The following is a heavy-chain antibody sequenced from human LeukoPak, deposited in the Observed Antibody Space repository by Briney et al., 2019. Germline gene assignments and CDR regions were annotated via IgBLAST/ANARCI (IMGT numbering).Heavy chain of an antibody. D-gene: IGHD3-22*01. J-gene: IGHJ4*02. CDR3: AKGFYYDSRGGYYFDY. CDR2: IRQDDSEK. CDR1: GFTFSDYW. Sequence: GGSLRLPCSASGFTFSDYWMMWVRQAPGKGLEWVGNIRQDDSEKNYVDSVKGRFTISRDNSKNTQYLQMNSLRAEDTAVYYCAKGFYYDSRGGYYFDYWGQGTLVTVSS. V-gene: IGHV3-7*03.